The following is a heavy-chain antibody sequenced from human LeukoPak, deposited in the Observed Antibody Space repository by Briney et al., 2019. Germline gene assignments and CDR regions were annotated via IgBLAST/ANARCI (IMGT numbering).Heavy chain of an antibody. V-gene: IGHV3-15*01. D-gene: IGHD3-22*01. CDR3: TTVGTNYYDSSGWEGYYFDY. J-gene: IGHJ4*02. CDR1: GFTFSNAW. Sequence: GGSLRLSCAASGFTFSNAWMSWVRQAPGKGLEWVGRIKSKTDGGTTDYAALVKGRFTISRDDSKNTLYLQMNSLKTEDTAVYYCTTVGTNYYDSSGWEGYYFDYWGQGTLVTVSS. CDR2: IKSKTDGGTT.